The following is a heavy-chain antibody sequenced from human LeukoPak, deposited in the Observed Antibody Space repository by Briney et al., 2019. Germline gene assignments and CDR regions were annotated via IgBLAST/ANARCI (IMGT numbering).Heavy chain of an antibody. D-gene: IGHD3-10*01. CDR1: GYTFTGYY. CDR2: INPSGGST. V-gene: IGHV1-46*01. CDR3: ARGPSITMIRGGQWYYHMDV. Sequence: ASVKVSCKASGYTFTGYYMHWVRQAPGQGLEWMGIINPSGGSTNYAQKFQGRVTMTRDTSTNTVYMELSSLRSEDTAVYYCARGPSITMIRGGQWYYHMDVWGKGTTVTISS. J-gene: IGHJ6*03.